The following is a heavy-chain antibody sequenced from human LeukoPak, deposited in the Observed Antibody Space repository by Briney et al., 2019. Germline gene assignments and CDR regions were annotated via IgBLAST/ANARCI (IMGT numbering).Heavy chain of an antibody. CDR3: ARAVGFLEWPPDY. Sequence: SETLSLTCTVSGGSMRSSSHYWGWIRQPPGKGLEWIGSIYHSGSTYYNPSLKSRVTISVDTSKNQFSLKLSSVTAADTAVYYCARAVGFLEWPPDYWGQGTLVTVSS. V-gene: IGHV4-39*07. CDR2: IYHSGST. CDR1: GGSMRSSSHY. J-gene: IGHJ4*02. D-gene: IGHD3-3*02.